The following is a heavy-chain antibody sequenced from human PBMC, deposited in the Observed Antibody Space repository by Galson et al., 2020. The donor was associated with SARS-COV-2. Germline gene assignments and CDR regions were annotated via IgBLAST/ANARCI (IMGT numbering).Heavy chain of an antibody. CDR3: ANTKYQRMVDALDV. V-gene: IGHV3-23*01. D-gene: IGHD2-8*01. Sequence: GESLKISCVASGFTFHTYAMTWVRQAPGKGLEWVATLSGSAESSYYADSVRGRFTISRDTSKNTLFLRMNSLTAEDTAIYYCANTKYQRMVDALDVWGQGKLVTVSS. J-gene: IGHJ3*01. CDR1: GFTFHTYA. CDR2: LSGSAESS.